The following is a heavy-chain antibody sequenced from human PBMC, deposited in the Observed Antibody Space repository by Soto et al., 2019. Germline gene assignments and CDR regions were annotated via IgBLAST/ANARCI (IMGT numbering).Heavy chain of an antibody. V-gene: IGHV3-23*01. J-gene: IGHJ4*02. D-gene: IGHD3-10*01. CDR1: GFTVSSNY. CDR3: AILGVVTFGADY. CDR2: ISGSGGST. Sequence: GGSLRLSCAASGFTVSSNYMSWVRQAPGKGLEWVSAISGSGGSTYYADSVKGRFTISRDNSKNTLYLQMNSLGAEDTAVYYCAILGVVTFGADYWGQGTQVTVSS.